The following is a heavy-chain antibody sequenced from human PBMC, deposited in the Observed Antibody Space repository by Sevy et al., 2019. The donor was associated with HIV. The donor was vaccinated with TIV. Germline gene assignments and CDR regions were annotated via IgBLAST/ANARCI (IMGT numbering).Heavy chain of an antibody. Sequence: GGSLRLSCAASGFTFNNYAMSWVRQAPGKGLEWVSAISSSGGSTYYADSVKGRFTISRDNSKNTLYLQMNSLRAEDTAIHYCAKDEKYQLPRGTFDYWGQGTLVTVSS. CDR1: GFTFNNYA. V-gene: IGHV3-23*01. CDR2: ISSSGGST. J-gene: IGHJ4*02. D-gene: IGHD2-2*01. CDR3: AKDEKYQLPRGTFDY.